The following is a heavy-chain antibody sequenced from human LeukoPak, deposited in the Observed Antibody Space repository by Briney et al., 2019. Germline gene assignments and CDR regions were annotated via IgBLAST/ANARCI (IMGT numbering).Heavy chain of an antibody. Sequence: GRSLRLSCAASGFTFSSYGMHWVRQAPGKGLEWVAVISYDGSNKYYADSVKGRFTISRDNSKNTLYLQMNSLRAEDTAVYYCARDRAGGSGFDYWGQGTLITVSS. D-gene: IGHD1-1*01. CDR2: ISYDGSNK. CDR3: ARDRAGGSGFDY. V-gene: IGHV3-30*03. CDR1: GFTFSSYG. J-gene: IGHJ4*02.